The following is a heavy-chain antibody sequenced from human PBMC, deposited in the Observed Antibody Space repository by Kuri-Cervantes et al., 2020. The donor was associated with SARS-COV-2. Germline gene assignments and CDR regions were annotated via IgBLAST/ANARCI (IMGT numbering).Heavy chain of an antibody. D-gene: IGHD3-22*01. V-gene: IGHV4-59*01. CDR2: IYYSGST. Sequence: SETLSLTCTVSGGSISSYYWSWIRQPPGKGLEWIGYIYYSGSTNYNPSLKSRVTISVDTFKNQFSLKLSSVTAADTAVYYCARVYYDSSGYYEVRYFDYWGQGTLVTVSS. CDR1: GGSISSYY. CDR3: ARVYYDSSGYYEVRYFDY. J-gene: IGHJ4*02.